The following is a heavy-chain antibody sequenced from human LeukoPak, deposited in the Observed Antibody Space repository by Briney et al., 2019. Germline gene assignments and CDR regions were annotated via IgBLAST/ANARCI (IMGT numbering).Heavy chain of an antibody. J-gene: IGHJ5*02. V-gene: IGHV3-7*01. CDR2: IKQDGSEK. D-gene: IGHD6-13*01. CDR3: ARVAARNWFDP. Sequence: GGSLRLSCAASGFTFSSYWMSWVRQAPGKGLEWVASIKQDGSEKYYVDSVKGRFTISRDNAKNSLYLQMNSLRAEDTAVYYCARVAARNWFDPWGQGTLVTVSS. CDR1: GFTFSSYW.